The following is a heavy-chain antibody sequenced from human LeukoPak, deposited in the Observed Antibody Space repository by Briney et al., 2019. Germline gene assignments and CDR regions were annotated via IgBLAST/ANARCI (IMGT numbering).Heavy chain of an antibody. V-gene: IGHV3-23*01. Sequence: GGSLRLSCATSGFTFSSSAMSWVRQAPERGLEWVSLISGSGGSTNYADSVKGRFTISRDNSKNTLYLQMNSLTAEDTAVYYCAKPRTAAGRNFDYWGQGTLVTVSS. CDR2: ISGSGGST. J-gene: IGHJ4*02. CDR3: AKPRTAAGRNFDY. D-gene: IGHD2-21*02. CDR1: GFTFSSSA.